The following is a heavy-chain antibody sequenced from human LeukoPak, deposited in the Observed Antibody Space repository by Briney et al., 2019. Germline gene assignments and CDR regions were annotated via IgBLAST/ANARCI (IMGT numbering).Heavy chain of an antibody. Sequence: GRSLRLSCAASGFTFNNYGMHWVRQAPGKGLEWVAVVSYDGINKYYADSVRGRFTISRDNSINTLYLQMDSLRAEDTAVYYCAKYLWIAVTGPGFDYWGQGTLVTVSS. CDR3: AKYLWIAVTGPGFDY. V-gene: IGHV3-30*18. D-gene: IGHD6-19*01. CDR2: VSYDGINK. CDR1: GFTFNNYG. J-gene: IGHJ4*02.